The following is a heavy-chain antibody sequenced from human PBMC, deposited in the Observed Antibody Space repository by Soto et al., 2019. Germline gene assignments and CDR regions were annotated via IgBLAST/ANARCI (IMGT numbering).Heavy chain of an antibody. CDR1: GFTFSSYA. J-gene: IGHJ6*03. CDR2: ISGSGGST. Sequence: EVQLLESGGGLVQPGGSLRLSCAASGFTFSSYAMSWVRQAPGKGLEWVSAISGSGGSTYYADSVKGRFTISRDNCKNTLYLQMNSLRAEDTAVYYCAKVTDSYYYYSMDVWGKGTTVTVSS. V-gene: IGHV3-23*01. CDR3: AKVTDSYYYYSMDV.